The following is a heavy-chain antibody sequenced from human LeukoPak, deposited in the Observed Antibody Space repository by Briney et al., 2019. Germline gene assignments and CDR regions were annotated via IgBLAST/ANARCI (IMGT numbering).Heavy chain of an antibody. D-gene: IGHD3-3*02. CDR3: APQQAFSPYNWFDP. V-gene: IGHV3-74*03. Sequence: PGGSLRLSCVGSGFTISNYWMHWVRQAPGTGLVWVSRIHPDGSITTYADSVKGRFTISRDNTKDTLYLQMNSLRAEDTAVYYCAPQQAFSPYNWFDPWGQGTLVTVSS. J-gene: IGHJ5*02. CDR2: IHPDGSIT. CDR1: GFTISNYW.